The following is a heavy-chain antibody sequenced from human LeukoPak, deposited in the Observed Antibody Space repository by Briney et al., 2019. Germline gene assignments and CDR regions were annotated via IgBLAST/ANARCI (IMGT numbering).Heavy chain of an antibody. CDR2: TFYSGST. Sequence: KASETLSLTCTVSGGSISSYYWSWIRQPPGKGLEWIGYTFYSGSTNYNPSLKSRVTISVDTSKNQFSLKLSSVTAADTAVYYCARVIRYYYDSSGYDAFDIWGQGTMVTVSS. V-gene: IGHV4-59*01. J-gene: IGHJ3*02. CDR1: GGSISSYY. CDR3: ARVIRYYYDSSGYDAFDI. D-gene: IGHD3-22*01.